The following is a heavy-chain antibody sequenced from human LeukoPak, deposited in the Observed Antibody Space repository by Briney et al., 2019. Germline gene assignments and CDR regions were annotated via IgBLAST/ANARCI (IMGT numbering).Heavy chain of an antibody. CDR1: GGTFSSYA. Sequence: ASVKVSCKASGGTFSSYAISWVRQAPGKGLEWMGGFDPEDGETIYAQKFQGRVTMTEDTSTDTAYMELSSLRSEDTAVYYCARVDPYYYYGMDVWGQGTTVTVSS. CDR3: ARVDPYYYYGMDV. CDR2: FDPEDGET. V-gene: IGHV1-24*01. D-gene: IGHD3/OR15-3a*01. J-gene: IGHJ6*02.